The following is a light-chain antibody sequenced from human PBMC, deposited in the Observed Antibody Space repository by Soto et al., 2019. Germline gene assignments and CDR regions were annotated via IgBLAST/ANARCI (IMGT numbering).Light chain of an antibody. CDR1: QSLSSGF. J-gene: IGKJ1*01. CDR2: AAS. V-gene: IGKV3-20*01. CDR3: QQFASLPRT. Sequence: EIVLTQSPGTLSLSPGESGTLSCRASQSLSSGFLAWYQQRPGQAPRLLIYAASSRATGIPDRFSGTGSGTDFTLTISRLEPEDFAVYYCQQFASLPRTFGQGTQVEMK.